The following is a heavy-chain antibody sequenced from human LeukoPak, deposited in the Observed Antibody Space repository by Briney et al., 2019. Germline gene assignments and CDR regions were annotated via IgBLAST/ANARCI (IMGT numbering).Heavy chain of an antibody. J-gene: IGHJ4*02. D-gene: IGHD3-10*01. CDR3: AKSYGSGSYYNY. CDR1: GFTFSSYA. Sequence: PGGSLRLSCAASGFTFSSYATSWVRQAPGKGLEWVSAISGSGGSTYYADSVKGRFTISRDNSKNTLYLQMNSLRAEDTAVYYCAKSYGSGSYYNYWGQGTLVTVSS. V-gene: IGHV3-23*01. CDR2: ISGSGGST.